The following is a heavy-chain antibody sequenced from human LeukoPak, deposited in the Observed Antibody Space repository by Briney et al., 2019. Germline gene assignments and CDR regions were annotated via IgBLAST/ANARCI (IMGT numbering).Heavy chain of an antibody. V-gene: IGHV4-59*01. CDR3: ASRLVDTYYYYGLDV. D-gene: IGHD5-24*01. CDR1: GGSISSYY. Sequence: PSETLSLTCNVSGGSISSYYWSWIRQPPGKGLEWIGYIYYSETTDYNPSLKSRVTMSVDTSKNQFSLKLNSVTAADTAIYYCASRLVDTYYYYGLDVWGQGTSVTVSS. CDR2: IYYSETT. J-gene: IGHJ6*02.